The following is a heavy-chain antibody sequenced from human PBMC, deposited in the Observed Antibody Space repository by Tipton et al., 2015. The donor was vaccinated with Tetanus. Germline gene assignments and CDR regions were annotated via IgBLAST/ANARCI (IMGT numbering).Heavy chain of an antibody. J-gene: IGHJ5*02. D-gene: IGHD7-27*01. CDR2: IWYDGSNK. Sequence: SLRLSCAASGFTFSSYGMHWVRQAPGKGLEWVAVIWYDGSNKYYADSVKGRFTISRDNSKNTLYLQMNSLRAEDTAVYYCAREIHKPGFWGWFDPWGQGTLVTVSS. V-gene: IGHV3-33*01. CDR1: GFTFSSYG. CDR3: AREIHKPGFWGWFDP.